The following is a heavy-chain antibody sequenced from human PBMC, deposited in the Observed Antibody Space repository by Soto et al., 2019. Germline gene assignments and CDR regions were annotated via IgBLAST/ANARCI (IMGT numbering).Heavy chain of an antibody. Sequence: PGGSLRLSCAASGFTFSSYGMHWVRQAPGKGLEWVAVISYDGSNKYYADSVKGRFTISRDNSKNTLYLQMNSLRAEDTAVYYCAKKLGTVTTSSPFDYWGQGTLVTVSS. D-gene: IGHD4-4*01. V-gene: IGHV3-30*18. CDR2: ISYDGSNK. CDR1: GFTFSSYG. J-gene: IGHJ4*02. CDR3: AKKLGTVTTSSPFDY.